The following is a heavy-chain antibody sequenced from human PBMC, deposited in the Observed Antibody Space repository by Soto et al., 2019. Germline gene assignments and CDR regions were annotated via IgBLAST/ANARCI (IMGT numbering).Heavy chain of an antibody. J-gene: IGHJ4*02. CDR3: AAGDSSDTGDH. Sequence: GASVKVSCKASGDTLSTHGVSWGRQAPGQGLEWMGGTIPIIGTTDYAEKFQGRVTITADESTTTSYMELSSLRPDDTAVYYCAAGDSSDTGDHWGQGTLVTVSS. D-gene: IGHD5-18*01. CDR1: GDTLSTHG. CDR2: TIPIIGTT. V-gene: IGHV1-69*13.